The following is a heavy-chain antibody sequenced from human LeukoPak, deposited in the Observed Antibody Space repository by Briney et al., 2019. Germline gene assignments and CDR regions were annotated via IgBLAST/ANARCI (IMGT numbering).Heavy chain of an antibody. CDR3: AKVKYDYGDPVGWFDP. J-gene: IGHJ5*02. CDR2: ISGSGGST. V-gene: IGHV3-23*01. CDR1: GFTFSSYA. D-gene: IGHD4-17*01. Sequence: GGSLRLSCAASGFTFSSYAMSWVRQAPGKGLEWVSAISGSGGSTYYADSVKGRFTISRDNSKNTLYLQMNSLRAEDTAVYYCAKVKYDYGDPVGWFDPWGRGTLVTVSS.